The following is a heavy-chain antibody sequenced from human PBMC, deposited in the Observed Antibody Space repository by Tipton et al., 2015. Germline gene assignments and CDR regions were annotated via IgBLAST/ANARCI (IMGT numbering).Heavy chain of an antibody. D-gene: IGHD6-13*01. CDR3: ARYLAAADGFLDD. CDR1: GGRLRSYY. J-gene: IGHJ4*02. Sequence: TLSLTCSVSGGRLRSYYWNWIRQSAGKGLEWIGRIYSSGNTYYNPSLRGRATISEDTSKNQFSLTLTSVTAADTAVYYCARYLAAADGFLDDWGQGILVTVS. V-gene: IGHV4-4*07. CDR2: IYSSGNT.